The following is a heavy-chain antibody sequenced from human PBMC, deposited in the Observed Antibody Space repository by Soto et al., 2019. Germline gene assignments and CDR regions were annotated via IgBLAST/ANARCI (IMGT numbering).Heavy chain of an antibody. J-gene: IGHJ4*02. Sequence: EVQLLESGGGLVQPGGSLRLSCAASGFTFNNYVMTWVRQAPGKGLEWVSSISGGGGSTYYADSVKGRFTISRDGSESTLFLQMNSLRPDDTAEYYCARARFEGNFFWGSSIEYWGQGTLVTVSS. CDR2: ISGGGGST. V-gene: IGHV3-23*01. D-gene: IGHD3-16*01. CDR3: ARARFEGNFFWGSSIEY. CDR1: GFTFNNYV.